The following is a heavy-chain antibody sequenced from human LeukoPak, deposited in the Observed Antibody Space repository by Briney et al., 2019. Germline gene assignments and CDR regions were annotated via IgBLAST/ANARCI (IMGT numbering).Heavy chain of an antibody. Sequence: SETLSLICTVSGGSISSYYWSWIRQPAGKGLEWIGRIYTSGSTNYNPSLKSRVTMSVDTSKNQFSLKLSSVTAADTAVYYCARDDYDSSGSFRPFDYWGQGTLVTVSS. CDR2: IYTSGST. CDR3: ARDDYDSSGSFRPFDY. J-gene: IGHJ4*02. CDR1: GGSISSYY. V-gene: IGHV4-4*07. D-gene: IGHD3-22*01.